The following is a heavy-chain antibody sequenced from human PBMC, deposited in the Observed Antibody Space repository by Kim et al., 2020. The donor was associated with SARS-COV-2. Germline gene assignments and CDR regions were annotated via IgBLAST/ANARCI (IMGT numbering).Heavy chain of an antibody. V-gene: IGHV3-30*02. Sequence: TAKGRFTISRDNTKNTLYLQMNSLRAEDTAVYYCVKDRGQDIVVLPYGMDVWGQGTTVTVSS. CDR3: VKDRGQDIVVLPYGMDV. D-gene: IGHD2-2*01. J-gene: IGHJ6*02.